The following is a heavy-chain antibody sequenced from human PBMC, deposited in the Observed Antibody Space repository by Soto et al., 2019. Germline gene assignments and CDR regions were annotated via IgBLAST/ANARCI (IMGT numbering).Heavy chain of an antibody. V-gene: IGHV3-23*01. Sequence: GGSLRLSCAASGFTFSSYAMSWVRQAPGKGLEWVSAISGSGGSTYYADSVKGRFTISRDNSKKTLYLQMNSLRAEDTAVYYCAKSDPGYCSSTSCPIYYYYMDVWGKGTTVTVSS. CDR2: ISGSGGST. D-gene: IGHD2-2*01. CDR1: GFTFSSYA. CDR3: AKSDPGYCSSTSCPIYYYYMDV. J-gene: IGHJ6*03.